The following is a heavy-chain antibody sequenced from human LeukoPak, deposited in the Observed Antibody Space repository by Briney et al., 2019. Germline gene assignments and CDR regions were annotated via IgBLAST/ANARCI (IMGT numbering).Heavy chain of an antibody. V-gene: IGHV1-24*01. D-gene: IGHD2-2*01. CDR1: GYTLTELS. CDR3: ATAPRIYCSSTSCYAFDI. CDR2: CDPEDDET. J-gene: IGHJ3*02. Sequence: ASVKVYCKVSGYTLTELSMHWVRQAPGKGLEWMGGCDPEDDETIYAQKFQGRVTMTEDTSTDTAYMELSSLRSEDTAVYYCATAPRIYCSSTSCYAFDIWGQGTMVTVSS.